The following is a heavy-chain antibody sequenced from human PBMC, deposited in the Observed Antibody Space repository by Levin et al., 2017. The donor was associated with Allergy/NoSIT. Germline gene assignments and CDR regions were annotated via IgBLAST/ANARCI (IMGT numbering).Heavy chain of an antibody. Sequence: GESLKISCAASGFTFSSYSMNWVRQAPGKGLEWVSSISSSSSYIYYADSVKGRFTISRDNAKNSLYLQMNSLRAEDTAVYYCARVLAAAGVDYWGQGTLVTVSS. CDR1: GFTFSSYS. V-gene: IGHV3-21*01. CDR3: ARVLAAAGVDY. D-gene: IGHD6-13*01. J-gene: IGHJ4*02. CDR2: ISSSSSYI.